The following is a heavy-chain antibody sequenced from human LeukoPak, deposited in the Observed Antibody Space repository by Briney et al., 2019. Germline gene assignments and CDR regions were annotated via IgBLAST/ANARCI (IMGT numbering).Heavy chain of an antibody. J-gene: IGHJ3*02. CDR1: GGSISSGGYY. Sequence: SQTLSLTCTVSGGSISSGGYYWSWIRQPPGKGLEWIGYIYHSGSTYYNPSLKSRVTISVDRSKNQFSLKLSSVTAADTAVYYCAREEQLVPSFDIWGQGTMVTVSS. CDR3: AREEQLVPSFDI. CDR2: IYHSGST. V-gene: IGHV4-30-2*01. D-gene: IGHD6-6*01.